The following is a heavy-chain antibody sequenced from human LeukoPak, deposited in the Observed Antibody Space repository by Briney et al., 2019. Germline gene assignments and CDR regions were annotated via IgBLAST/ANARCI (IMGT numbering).Heavy chain of an antibody. CDR3: ARAGRWSIPPDY. Sequence: PGGSLRLSCAASGFTFSSYSMNWVRQAPGKGLEWVSSISSSSSYIYYADSVKGRFTISRDNAKNSLYLQMNSLRAEDTAVYYCARAGRWSIPPDYWGQGTLVTVSS. CDR2: ISSSSSYI. CDR1: GFTFSSYS. V-gene: IGHV3-21*01. D-gene: IGHD4-23*01. J-gene: IGHJ4*02.